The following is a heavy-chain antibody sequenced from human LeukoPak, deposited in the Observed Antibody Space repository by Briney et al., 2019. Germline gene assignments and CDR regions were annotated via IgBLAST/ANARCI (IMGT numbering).Heavy chain of an antibody. D-gene: IGHD1-26*01. CDR3: ARDGHSGSYSAPYQSWFDP. CDR2: INPSGGST. J-gene: IGHJ5*02. V-gene: IGHV1-46*01. CDR1: GYTLTELS. Sequence: ASVKVSCKVSGYTLTELSMHWVRQAPGKGLEWMGIINPSGGSTSYAQKFQGRVTMTRDTSTSTVYMELSSLRSEDTAVYYCARDGHSGSYSAPYQSWFDPWGQGTLATVSS.